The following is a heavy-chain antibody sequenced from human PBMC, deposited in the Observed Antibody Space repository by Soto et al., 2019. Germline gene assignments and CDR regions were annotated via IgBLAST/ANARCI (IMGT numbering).Heavy chain of an antibody. J-gene: IGHJ3*02. Sequence: PGGSLKISLAASELTLSDSAIPWVRQASGKGLEWVARIRSKGNNYATAYAASVKGRFTISRDDSKNTAYLQLNSLKTEDTALYYCTRIFSDAFDIWGQGT. CDR2: IRSKGNNYAT. V-gene: IGHV3-73*01. D-gene: IGHD3-9*01. CDR3: TRIFSDAFDI. CDR1: ELTLSDSA.